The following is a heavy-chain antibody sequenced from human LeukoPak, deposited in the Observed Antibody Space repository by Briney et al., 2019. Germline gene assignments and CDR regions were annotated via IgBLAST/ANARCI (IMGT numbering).Heavy chain of an antibody. CDR1: GGTFSSYA. V-gene: IGHV1-69*13. J-gene: IGHJ4*02. D-gene: IGHD3-10*01. Sequence: SVKVSCKASGGTFSSYAISWVRQAPGQGLEWMGGIIPVFGTAIYAQKFQGRVTITADESTSTAYMELSSLRSEDTAVYYCARVGVVRGVIIPFDYWGQGTLVTVSS. CDR3: ARVGVVRGVIIPFDY. CDR2: IIPVFGTA.